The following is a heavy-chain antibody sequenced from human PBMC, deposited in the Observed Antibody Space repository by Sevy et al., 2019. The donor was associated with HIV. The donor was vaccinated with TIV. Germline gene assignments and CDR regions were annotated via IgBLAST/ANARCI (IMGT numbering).Heavy chain of an antibody. CDR1: GGTFSSYA. J-gene: IGHJ4*02. CDR3: ARNAVAGADFDY. V-gene: IGHV1-69*13. D-gene: IGHD6-19*01. CDR2: IIPIFGTA. Sequence: ASVKVSCKASGGTFSSYAISWVRQAPGQGLEWMGRIIPIFGTANYAQKFQGRVTITADESTSTAYMELGSLRSEDTAVYYCARNAVAGADFDYWGQGTLVTVSS.